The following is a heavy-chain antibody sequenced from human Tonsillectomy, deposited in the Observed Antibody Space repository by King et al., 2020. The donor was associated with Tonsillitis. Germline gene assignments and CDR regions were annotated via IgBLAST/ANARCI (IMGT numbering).Heavy chain of an antibody. V-gene: IGHV3-9*01. J-gene: IGHJ4*02. Sequence: DVQLVESGGGLVQPGRSLRLSCAASGFTFDDYAMHWVRQAPGKGLEWVSGISWNSGSICYADSVKGRFTISRDNAKNSLYLQMNSLRAEDTALYYCAKDRGQWLVAPVDYWGQGTLVTVSS. D-gene: IGHD6-19*01. CDR1: GFTFDDYA. CDR2: ISWNSGSI. CDR3: AKDRGQWLVAPVDY.